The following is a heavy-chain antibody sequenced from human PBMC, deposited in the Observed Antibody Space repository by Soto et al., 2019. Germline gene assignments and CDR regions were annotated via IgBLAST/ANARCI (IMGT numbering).Heavy chain of an antibody. Sequence: ASVKVSCKASGYTFTSYAMRWVRQAPGQRLEWMGWINAGNGNTKYSQKFQGRVTITRDTSASTAYMELSSLRSEDTAVYYCARGRIAAAGTNAVNAFDIWGQGTMVTVSS. D-gene: IGHD6-13*01. J-gene: IGHJ3*02. CDR3: ARGRIAAAGTNAVNAFDI. CDR1: GYTFTSYA. V-gene: IGHV1-3*01. CDR2: INAGNGNT.